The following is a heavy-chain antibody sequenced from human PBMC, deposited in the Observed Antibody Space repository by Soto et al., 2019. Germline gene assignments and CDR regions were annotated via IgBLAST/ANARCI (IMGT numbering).Heavy chain of an antibody. J-gene: IGHJ4*02. CDR3: FCTVRDEVTSYYINH. Sequence: QPGGSLRLSCAASGFTFRNYGMHWVRQAPGKGLEWVAVISYDGNNKYYVDSVKGRFTISRDNSKNTLYLQMNSLRSVTAADTATYFCTVRDEVTSYYINHWGRGTLVTVSS. CDR2: ISYDGNNK. D-gene: IGHD6-25*01. V-gene: IGHV3-30*03. CDR1: GFTFRNYG.